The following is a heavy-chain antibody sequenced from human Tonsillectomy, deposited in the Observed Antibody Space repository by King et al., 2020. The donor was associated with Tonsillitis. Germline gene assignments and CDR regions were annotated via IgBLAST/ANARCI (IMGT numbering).Heavy chain of an antibody. CDR2: IYYSGST. Sequence: VQLQESGPGLVKPSETLSLTCTVSGGSISSYYWSWIRQPPGKGLEWIGYIYYSGSTNHNPSLQSRVTISVDTSKNRFSLKMSSVTAADTAVYYCARDRQPSHFDAFDIWGQGTMVTVSS. V-gene: IGHV4-59*01. CDR3: ARDRQPSHFDAFDI. CDR1: GGSISSYY. D-gene: IGHD3-3*02. J-gene: IGHJ3*02.